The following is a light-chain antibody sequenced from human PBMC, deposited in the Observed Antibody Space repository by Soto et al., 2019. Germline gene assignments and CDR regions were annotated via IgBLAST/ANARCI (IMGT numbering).Light chain of an antibody. V-gene: IGKV3-11*01. CDR2: DAS. CDR3: QQRSSGPPIT. Sequence: EIVLTQSPPTLSLYLKERATLSCRASQSVSSYLAWYQQKPGQAPRLLIYDASNRATDIPARFTGSGSGTDFTLTISSLEPEDFAVYYCQQRSSGPPITFGQGTRLEVK. J-gene: IGKJ5*01. CDR1: QSVSSY.